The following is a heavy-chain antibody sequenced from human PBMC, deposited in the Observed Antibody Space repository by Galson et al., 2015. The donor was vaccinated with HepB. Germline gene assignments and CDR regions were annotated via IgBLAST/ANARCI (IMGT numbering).Heavy chain of an antibody. CDR3: ARARAPRAAFDI. CDR2: ISSSGSTI. J-gene: IGHJ3*02. Sequence: SLRLSCAASGFTFSDYYVSWIRQAPGKGLEWVSYISSSGSTIYYADSVKGRFTISRDNAKNSLYLQMNSLRAEDTAVYYCARARAPRAAFDIWGQGTMVTVSS. CDR1: GFTFSDYY. V-gene: IGHV3-11*01.